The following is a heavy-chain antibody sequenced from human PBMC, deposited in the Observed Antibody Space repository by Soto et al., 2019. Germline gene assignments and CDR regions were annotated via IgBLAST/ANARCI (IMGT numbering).Heavy chain of an antibody. CDR1: GFTVSSNY. V-gene: IGHV3-66*01. CDR3: ARGARTRLSRNAFDI. Sequence: EVQLVESGGGLVQPGGSLRLSCAASGFTVSSNYMSWVRQAPGKGLEWVSVIYSGGSTYYADSVKGRFTISRDNSKNPLYLQMTSLRAEDTAVYYCARGARTRLSRNAFDIWGKGTMVTVSS. D-gene: IGHD6-6*01. J-gene: IGHJ3*02. CDR2: IYSGGST.